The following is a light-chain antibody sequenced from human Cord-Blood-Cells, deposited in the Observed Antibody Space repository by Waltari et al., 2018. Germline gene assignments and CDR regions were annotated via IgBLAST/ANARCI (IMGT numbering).Light chain of an antibody. CDR2: SNN. Sequence: QSVLTQPPSASGTPGQRVTISCSGSRCNIGSNTVNWYQQLPGTAPKLLIYSNNQRPSGVPDRFSGSKSGTSASLAISGLQSEDEADYYCAAWDDSLNGVVFGGGTKLTVL. CDR3: AAWDDSLNGVV. CDR1: RCNIGSNT. V-gene: IGLV1-44*01. J-gene: IGLJ2*01.